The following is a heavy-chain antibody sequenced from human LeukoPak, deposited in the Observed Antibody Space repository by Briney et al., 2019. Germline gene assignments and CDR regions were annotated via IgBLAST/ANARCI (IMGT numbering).Heavy chain of an antibody. CDR1: GFTFSSYW. CDR2: IASDGSST. J-gene: IGHJ4*02. Sequence: GGSLRLSCSASGFTFSSYWMNWVRQAPGKGLVWVSRIASDGSSTTYADSVKGRFSISRDNAKNTLYLQMNSLRVEDTAVYYCARGRPHGNDYWGQGTLVTVSS. V-gene: IGHV3-74*01. CDR3: ARGRPHGNDY. D-gene: IGHD4-23*01.